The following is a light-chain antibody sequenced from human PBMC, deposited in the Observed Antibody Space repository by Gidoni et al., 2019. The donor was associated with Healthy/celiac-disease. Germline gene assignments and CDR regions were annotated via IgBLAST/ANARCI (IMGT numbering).Light chain of an antibody. CDR1: SLRNYF. CDR3: NCRDSSGYHLV. V-gene: IGLV3-19*01. CDR2: GEN. Sequence: SSELPQDPSVSVALGQIVRSTCQGDSLRNYFASWYQQKPGQAPLLVMYGENNRPSGNPDRFSGSSSGNTASLSIAGAQAEDEGDFYCNCRDSSGYHLVFGGGTRLTVL. J-gene: IGLJ2*01.